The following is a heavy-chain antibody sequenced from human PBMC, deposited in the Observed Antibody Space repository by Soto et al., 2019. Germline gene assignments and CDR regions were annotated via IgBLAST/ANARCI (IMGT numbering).Heavy chain of an antibody. V-gene: IGHV3-30*18. J-gene: IGHJ5*02. CDR1: GFSLSNCG. Sequence: QVQLVESGGGVVQPGRSLILSCAASGFSLSNCGMHWVRQAPGKGLEWVAMISYDGSQEHFIGSVKGRFTISRDNSKNTLYLQMNSLRPEDTAVYYCAKDLYNSGWYNYFDPWGQGTLVTVSS. D-gene: IGHD6-19*01. CDR3: AKDLYNSGWYNYFDP. CDR2: ISYDGSQE.